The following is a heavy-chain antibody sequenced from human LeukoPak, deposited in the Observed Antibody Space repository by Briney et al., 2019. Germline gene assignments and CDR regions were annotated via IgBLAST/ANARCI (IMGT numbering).Heavy chain of an antibody. J-gene: IGHJ4*02. Sequence: GGSLRLSCAASGFTFSSYDMNWVRQAPEKGLEWVSYISTSGNTVYYADSVKGRFTISRDNAKNSLYLQMNSLRGDDTAVYYCARVGEGYCSGTDYQRGSRGQGTLVAVSS. CDR3: ARVGEGYCSGTDYQRGS. V-gene: IGHV3-48*03. CDR2: ISTSGNTV. CDR1: GFTFSSYD. D-gene: IGHD2-2*01.